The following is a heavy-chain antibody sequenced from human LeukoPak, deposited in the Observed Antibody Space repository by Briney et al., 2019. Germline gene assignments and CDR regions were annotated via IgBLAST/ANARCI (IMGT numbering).Heavy chain of an antibody. D-gene: IGHD2-15*01. V-gene: IGHV3-23*01. CDR2: ISGSGATS. J-gene: IGHJ4*02. CDR3: ANARGYCSGGTCYSFDC. CDR1: GFIFSSYA. Sequence: GGSLRLSCAASGFIFSSYAMSWVRQAPGKGLEWVSSISGSGATSYYAHSVKGLFTISRDSSKNTLYLQMNSLRAEDTAVYYCANARGYCSGGTCYSFDCWGQGSLVTVSS.